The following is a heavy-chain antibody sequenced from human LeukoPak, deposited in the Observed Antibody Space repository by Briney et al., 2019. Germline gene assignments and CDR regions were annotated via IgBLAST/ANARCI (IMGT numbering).Heavy chain of an antibody. CDR1: GGSISSFY. D-gene: IGHD4-23*01. CDR2: IYYRGNT. Sequence: SETLSLTCTVSGGSISSFYWSWIRQPPGKGLEWIGYIYYRGNTQYNPSLKSRVTISVDTSKNQFSLRLTSVTAADTAVYYCARDLDYGGSSIWYFDLWGCGTLVTVSS. CDR3: ARDLDYGGSSIWYFDL. V-gene: IGHV4-59*01. J-gene: IGHJ2*01.